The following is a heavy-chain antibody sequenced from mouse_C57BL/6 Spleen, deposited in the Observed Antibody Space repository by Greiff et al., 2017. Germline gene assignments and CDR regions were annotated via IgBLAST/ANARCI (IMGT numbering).Heavy chain of an antibody. D-gene: IGHD2-4*01. V-gene: IGHV1-39*01. J-gene: IGHJ3*01. CDR1: GYSFTDYN. CDR2: INPNYGTT. CDR3: AREGVDDYDGQPWFAY. Sequence: EVQLQQSGPELVKPGASVKISCKASGYSFTDYNMNWVKQSNGKSLEWIGVINPNYGTTSYNEKFKGKATLTVDQSSSTAYMQLNSLTSEDSAVLYYAREGVDDYDGQPWFAYWGQGTLVTVSA.